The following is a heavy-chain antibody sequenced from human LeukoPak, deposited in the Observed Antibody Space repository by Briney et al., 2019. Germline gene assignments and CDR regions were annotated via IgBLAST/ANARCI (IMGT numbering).Heavy chain of an antibody. CDR1: GFTFSSYS. CDR2: ISSSSSYI. Sequence: GGSLRLSCAASGFTFSSYSMNWVRQVPGKGLEWVSSISSSSSYIYYADSVKGRFTISRDNAKNSLYLQMNSLRAEDTAVYYCARDLSSSSTAYFQHWGQGTLVPVSS. V-gene: IGHV3-21*01. D-gene: IGHD6-6*01. CDR3: ARDLSSSSTAYFQH. J-gene: IGHJ1*01.